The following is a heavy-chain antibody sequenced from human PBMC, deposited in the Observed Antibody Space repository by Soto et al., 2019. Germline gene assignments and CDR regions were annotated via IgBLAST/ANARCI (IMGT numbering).Heavy chain of an antibody. Sequence: ASVKVSCKASGYTFTSYGISWVRQAPGQGLEWMGWISAYNGNTNYAQKLQGRVTMTTDTSTSTAYMELRSLGSDDTAVYYCARGLRYFPTDRFDPWGQGTLVTVSS. V-gene: IGHV1-18*01. CDR1: GYTFTSYG. J-gene: IGHJ5*02. CDR3: ARGLRYFPTDRFDP. D-gene: IGHD3-9*01. CDR2: ISAYNGNT.